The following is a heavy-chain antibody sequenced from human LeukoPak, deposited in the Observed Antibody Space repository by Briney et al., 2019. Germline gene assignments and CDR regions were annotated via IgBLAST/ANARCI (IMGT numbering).Heavy chain of an antibody. CDR3: AREDRNYYGDYGVFDY. CDR1: GFTVSSNY. Sequence: PGGSLRLSCAASGFTVSSNYMSWVRQAPTRGLEWVSVIYSGGTTYYTDSVRGRFTISRDNAKNSLYLQMNSLRAEDTAVYYCAREDRNYYGDYGVFDYWGQGTLVTVSS. J-gene: IGHJ4*02. D-gene: IGHD4-17*01. CDR2: IYSGGTT. V-gene: IGHV3-53*01.